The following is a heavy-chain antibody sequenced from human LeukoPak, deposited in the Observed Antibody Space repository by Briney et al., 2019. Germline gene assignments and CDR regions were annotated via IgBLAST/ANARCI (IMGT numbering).Heavy chain of an antibody. CDR2: IYYSGST. CDR3: ARRRDGYNMDAFDI. D-gene: IGHD5-24*01. Sequence: SETLSLTCTVSGGSISSSSYYWGWIRQPPGKGLEWIGSIYYSGSTYYNPSLKSRVTISVDTSKNQFSLKLSSVTAADTAVYYCARRRDGYNMDAFDIWGQGTMVTASS. J-gene: IGHJ3*02. CDR1: GGSISSSSYY. V-gene: IGHV4-39*01.